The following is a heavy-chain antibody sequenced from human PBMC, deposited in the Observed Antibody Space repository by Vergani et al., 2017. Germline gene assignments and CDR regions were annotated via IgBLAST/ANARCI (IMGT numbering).Heavy chain of an antibody. CDR2: ISSTSSTI. CDR1: GFTFSSYS. D-gene: IGHD4-17*01. J-gene: IGHJ5*02. Sequence: EVQLVESGGGLVQPGGSLRLSCAASGFTFSSYSMNWVRQAPGKGLEWVSYISSTSSTIYYSDSVKGRFTISRNNAKNSLYRQMNSLRAEYTAVYYCERDPSSVTTLGVNWFDPWGQGTLVTVSS. V-gene: IGHV3-48*01. CDR3: ERDPSSVTTLGVNWFDP.